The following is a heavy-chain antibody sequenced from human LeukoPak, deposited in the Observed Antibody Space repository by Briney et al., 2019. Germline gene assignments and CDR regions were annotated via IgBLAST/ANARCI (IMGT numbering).Heavy chain of an antibody. CDR1: GGSISSSSYY. CDR2: IYYSGST. V-gene: IGHV4-39*07. CDR3: ARVGGSYYLVYAFDI. D-gene: IGHD1-26*01. Sequence: SETLSLTCTVSGGSISSSSYYWGWIRQPPGKGLEWIGSIYYSGSTYYNPSLKSRATISVDTSKNQFSLKLSSVTAADTAVYYCARVGGSYYLVYAFDIWGQGTMVTVSS. J-gene: IGHJ3*02.